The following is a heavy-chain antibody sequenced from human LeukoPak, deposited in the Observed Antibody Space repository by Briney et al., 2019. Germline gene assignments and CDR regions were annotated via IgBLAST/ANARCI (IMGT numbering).Heavy chain of an antibody. V-gene: IGHV3-30*18. J-gene: IGHJ2*01. CDR3: AKDRTVGASYWYFDL. D-gene: IGHD1-26*01. CDR2: ISYDGSNK. CDR1: GFTFSSYG. Sequence: RPGGSLRLSCAASGFTFSSYGMHWVRQAPGKGLEWVAVISYDGSNKYYADSVKGRFTISRDSSRNTLFLHMNTLRAEDTAIYYCAKDRTVGASYWYFDLWGRGTLVTVSS.